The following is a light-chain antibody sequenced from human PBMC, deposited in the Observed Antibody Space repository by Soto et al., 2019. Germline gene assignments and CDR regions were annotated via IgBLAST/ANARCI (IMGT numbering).Light chain of an antibody. CDR3: SSYTSSSTYV. Sequence: QSVLTQPASVSGSPGQSITISCTGTSSDVGGYNYVSWYQQHPGKAPKLMIYDVSNRPSGVSNRFSGSKSGNTASLTISGLQAEDEADYYRSSYTSSSTYVFGTGTKVTAL. V-gene: IGLV2-14*01. CDR1: SSDVGGYNY. J-gene: IGLJ1*01. CDR2: DVS.